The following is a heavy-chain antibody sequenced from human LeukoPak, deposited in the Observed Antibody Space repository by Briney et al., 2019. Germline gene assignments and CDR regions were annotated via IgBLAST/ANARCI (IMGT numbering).Heavy chain of an antibody. CDR2: ISYDGSNK. CDR3: TTSNYYDSSVPQAYYGMDV. D-gene: IGHD3-22*01. J-gene: IGHJ6*02. Sequence: GGSLRLSCAASGFTFSSYGMHWVRQAPGKGLEWVAVISYDGSNKYYADSVKGRFTISRDNSKNTLYLQMNSLKTEDTAVYYCTTSNYYDSSVPQAYYGMDVWGQGTTVTVSS. V-gene: IGHV3-30*03. CDR1: GFTFSSYG.